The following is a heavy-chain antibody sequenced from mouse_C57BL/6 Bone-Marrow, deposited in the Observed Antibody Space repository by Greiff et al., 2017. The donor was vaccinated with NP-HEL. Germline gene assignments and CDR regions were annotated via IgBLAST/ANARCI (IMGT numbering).Heavy chain of an antibody. CDR3: ARPPLPGAGYFDV. CDR2: ISNGGGST. Sequence: EVKLVESGGGLVQPGGSLKLSCAASGFTFSDYYMYWVRQTPEKRLEWVAYISNGGGSTYYPDTVKGRFTISRDNAKNTLYLQMSRLKSEDAAMYYCARPPLPGAGYFDVWGTGTTVTVSS. D-gene: IGHD4-1*01. J-gene: IGHJ1*03. V-gene: IGHV5-12*01. CDR1: GFTFSDYY.